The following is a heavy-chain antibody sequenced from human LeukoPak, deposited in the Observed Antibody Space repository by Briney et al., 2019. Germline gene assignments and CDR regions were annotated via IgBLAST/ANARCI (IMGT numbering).Heavy chain of an antibody. Sequence: GGSLRLSCAASGFTFSSYAMNWVRQVPEKRLEWVSAISGSSGNANYADSVKGRFTVSRDNSKNTLYLQMISLRAEDTALYYCAKDGAKDDRTGSLGHYFDYWGQGILVIVSS. J-gene: IGHJ4*02. CDR1: GFTFSSYA. D-gene: IGHD3-22*01. V-gene: IGHV3-23*01. CDR2: ISGSSGNA. CDR3: AKDGAKDDRTGSLGHYFDY.